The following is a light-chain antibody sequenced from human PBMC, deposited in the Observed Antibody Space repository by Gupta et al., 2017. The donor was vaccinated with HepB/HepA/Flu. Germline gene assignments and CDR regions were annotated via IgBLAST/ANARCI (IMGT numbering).Light chain of an antibody. J-gene: IGKJ2*02. Sequence: DIEMTQSPSSLSASIGDRVTITCRASGDISTYLNWYQQRPGKAPKLLISVASTLHSGVPPRFSGSGSGTDFALTISGLQREDFATYYGQQSYKIPRTFGQGTRVEIK. CDR1: GDISTY. CDR3: QQSYKIPRT. V-gene: IGKV1-39*01. CDR2: VAS.